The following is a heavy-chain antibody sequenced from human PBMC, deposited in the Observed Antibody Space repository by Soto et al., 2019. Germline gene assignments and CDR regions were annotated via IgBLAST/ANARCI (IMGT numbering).Heavy chain of an antibody. CDR2: FDPEDGET. V-gene: IGHV1-24*01. CDR1: GYTLTELS. CDR3: ATDRSYYDSSGKDAFDI. Sequence: ASVKVSCKVSGYTLTELSMHWVRQAPGKGLEWMGGFDPEDGETIYAQKFQGRVTMTEDTSTDTAYMELSSLRSEDTAVYYCATDRSYYDSSGKDAFDIRGQGTMVTVSS. D-gene: IGHD3-22*01. J-gene: IGHJ3*02.